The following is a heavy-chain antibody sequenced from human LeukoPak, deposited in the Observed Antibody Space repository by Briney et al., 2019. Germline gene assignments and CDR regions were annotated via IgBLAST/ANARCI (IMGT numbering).Heavy chain of an antibody. Sequence: ASVKVSCKASGYTFTGYYMHWVRQAPGQGLEWMGWINPNSGGTNYAQKFQGRVTMTRDTSISTAYMELSSLRSEDTAVYYCARMIAAAGMYYFDYWGQGTLVTVSS. CDR1: GYTFTGYY. V-gene: IGHV1-2*02. J-gene: IGHJ4*02. D-gene: IGHD6-13*01. CDR3: ARMIAAAGMYYFDY. CDR2: INPNSGGT.